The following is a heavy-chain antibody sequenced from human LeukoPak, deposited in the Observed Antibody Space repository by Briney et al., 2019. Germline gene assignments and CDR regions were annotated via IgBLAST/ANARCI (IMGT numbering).Heavy chain of an antibody. CDR1: GGSFSGYY. D-gene: IGHD6-19*01. CDR3: ARGSRIAVAFFDY. Sequence: SETLSLTCAVYGGSFSGYYWSWIRQPPGKGLEWIGENNHSGSTNYNPSLKSRVTISVDTSKNQFSLKLSSVTAADTAVYYCARGSRIAVAFFDYWGQGTLVTVSS. J-gene: IGHJ4*02. V-gene: IGHV4-34*01. CDR2: NNHSGST.